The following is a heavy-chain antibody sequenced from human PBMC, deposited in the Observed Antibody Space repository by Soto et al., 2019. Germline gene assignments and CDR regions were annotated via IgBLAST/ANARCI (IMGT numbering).Heavy chain of an antibody. CDR1: GFTFSSYS. Sequence: EVQLVESGGGLVQPGGSLRLSCAASGFTFSSYSMNWVGRAPGKGLEWVSYISSSGSTIYYSDSVKGRFSISRDNAKNSLYLQMSSLRDEDMAVYYCARSPYYYGMDVWGQGTTVTVSS. CDR2: ISSSGSTI. J-gene: IGHJ6*02. CDR3: ARSPYYYGMDV. V-gene: IGHV3-48*02.